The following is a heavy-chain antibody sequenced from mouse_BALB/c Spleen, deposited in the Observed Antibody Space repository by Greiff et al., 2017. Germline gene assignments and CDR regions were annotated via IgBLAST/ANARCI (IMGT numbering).Heavy chain of an antibody. CDR3: ARWCDGYSYYAMDY. Sequence: EVQLVESGGGLVKPGGSLKLSCAASGFTFSDYYMYWVRQTPEKRLEWVATISDGGSYTYYPDSVKGRFTISRDNAKNNLYLQMSSLKSEDTAMYYCARWCDGYSYYAMDYWGQGTSVTVSS. V-gene: IGHV5-4*02. J-gene: IGHJ4*01. CDR1: GFTFSDYY. D-gene: IGHD2-3*01. CDR2: ISDGGSYT.